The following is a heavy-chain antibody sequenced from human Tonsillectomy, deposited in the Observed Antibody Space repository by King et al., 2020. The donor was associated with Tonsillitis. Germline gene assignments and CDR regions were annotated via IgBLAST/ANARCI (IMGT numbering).Heavy chain of an antibody. J-gene: IGHJ4*02. CDR2: INPNSGGT. CDR3: ATNLGIAVAGPDFDS. Sequence: VQLVESGAEVKKPGASVKVSCKASGYTFTGYYMHWVRQAPGQGLEWMGWINPNSGGTNYAQKFQGRVTMTRDTSISTAYMELSRLRSDDTAVYYCATNLGIAVAGPDFDSWGPGNLVTVSS. V-gene: IGHV1-2*02. CDR1: GYTFTGYY. D-gene: IGHD6-19*01.